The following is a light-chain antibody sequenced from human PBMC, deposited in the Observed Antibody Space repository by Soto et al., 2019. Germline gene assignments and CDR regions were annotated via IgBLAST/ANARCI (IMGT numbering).Light chain of an antibody. CDR1: QSITDW. Sequence: DIQMTQSPSTLSASVGDRVTITCRASQSITDWLAWYQQKPGKAPKFLIYKASNLEGGVPSRFSGSGSGTEFTLTISSLKLHHFATFFCQYWDHYTWTFGQGTKVEIK. CDR3: QYWDHYTWT. CDR2: KAS. V-gene: IGKV1-5*03. J-gene: IGKJ1*01.